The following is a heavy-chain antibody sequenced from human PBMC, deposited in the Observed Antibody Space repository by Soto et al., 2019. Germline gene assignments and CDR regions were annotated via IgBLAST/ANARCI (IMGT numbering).Heavy chain of an antibody. CDR3: AKSGSCDGGSCLNWFGP. D-gene: IGHD2-15*01. J-gene: IGHJ5*02. Sequence: QVQLVQSGVEVKKPGASVKVSCRASGYTFATYGINWARQAPGQGLEWMGWISADNGHTNYAQKFQGRVTMTTDTSTSTAYMDLRSLTSDDTAVYYCAKSGSCDGGSCLNWFGPWGQGTLVTGSS. V-gene: IGHV1-18*01. CDR2: ISADNGHT. CDR1: GYTFATYG.